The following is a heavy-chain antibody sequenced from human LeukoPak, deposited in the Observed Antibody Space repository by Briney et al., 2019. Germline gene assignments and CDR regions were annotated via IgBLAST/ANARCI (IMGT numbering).Heavy chain of an antibody. J-gene: IGHJ3*02. CDR2: ISSSSSYI. CDR3: AGGGSGDAFDI. V-gene: IGHV3-21*01. CDR1: RFTFSSYS. Sequence: GGSLRLSCAASRFTFSSYSMNWVRQAPGKGLEWVSSISSSSSYIYYADSVKGRFTISRDNAKNSLYLQMNSLRAEDTAVYYCAGGGSGDAFDIWGQGTMVTVSS. D-gene: IGHD1-26*01.